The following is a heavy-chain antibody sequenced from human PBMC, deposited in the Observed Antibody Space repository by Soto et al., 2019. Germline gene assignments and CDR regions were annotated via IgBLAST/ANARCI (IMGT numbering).Heavy chain of an antibody. CDR1: GYSFTGYY. CDR2: INPNSGGT. Sequence: RASVKVSCKASGYSFTGYYIHWVRQAPGQGLEWTGWINPNSGGTNYAQKFQGRVTMTRDTSPSTAYMGVRRLRSDHTAVYFCARLPPPSLYYYGMDVWGQGTTVTVSS. J-gene: IGHJ6*02. CDR3: ARLPPPSLYYYGMDV. V-gene: IGHV1-2*02.